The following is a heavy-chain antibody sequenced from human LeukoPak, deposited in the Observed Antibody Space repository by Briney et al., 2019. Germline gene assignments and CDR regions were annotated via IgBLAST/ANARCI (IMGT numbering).Heavy chain of an antibody. D-gene: IGHD3-22*01. CDR1: GGSISSGGYY. CDR3: ARDLADHSSGYPIPRD. V-gene: IGHV4-31*03. CDR2: IFFSGST. Sequence: SETLSLTCTVPGGSISSGGYYWSWIRHHPGRGLEWLGCIFFSGSTFYNPSLRSRLTISVDTSQNQFSLSLYSVTSAVPAMDFCARDLADHSSGYPIPRDWGQGTLVSVSS. J-gene: IGHJ4*02.